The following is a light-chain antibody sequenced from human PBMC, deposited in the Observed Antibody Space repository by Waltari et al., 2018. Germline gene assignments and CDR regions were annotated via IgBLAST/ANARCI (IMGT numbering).Light chain of an antibody. Sequence: SSVLTQPPSVSAAPGQTATITCGGNNIGSKSVHWYQQKPGQAPVLVVYDDDVRPSGIPERISGSNSANTATLTINRVEVGDEAAYFCQVWDNYADHVIFGGGTKLTVL. CDR3: QVWDNYADHVI. CDR1: NIGSKS. V-gene: IGLV3-21*02. J-gene: IGLJ2*01. CDR2: DDD.